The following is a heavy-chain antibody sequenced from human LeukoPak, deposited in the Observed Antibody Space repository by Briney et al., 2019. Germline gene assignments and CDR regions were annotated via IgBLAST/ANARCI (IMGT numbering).Heavy chain of an antibody. CDR1: GGTFSSYA. D-gene: IGHD2-15*01. CDR2: IIPIFGTA. CDR3: ASYIVVVVAATFLLYLRIYYYYYMDV. Sequence: VASVKVSCKASGGTFSSYAISWVRQAPGQGLEWMGGIIPIFGTANYAQKFQGRVTITADKSTSTAYMELSSLRSEDTAVYYCASYIVVVVAATFLLYLRIYYYYYMDVWGKGTTVTVSS. J-gene: IGHJ6*03. V-gene: IGHV1-69*06.